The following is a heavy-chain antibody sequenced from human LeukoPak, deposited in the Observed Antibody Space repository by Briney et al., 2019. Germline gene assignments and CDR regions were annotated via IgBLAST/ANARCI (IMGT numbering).Heavy chain of an antibody. V-gene: IGHV1-24*01. CDR2: FDPEDGET. Sequence: GASVKVSCKVSGYTLTELSMHWVRQAPGKGLEWMGGFDPEDGETIYAQKFQGRVTMTEDTSTDTAYMELSSLRSDDTAVYYCARVETYYYDSSGYYFPAAFDIWGQGTMVTVSS. J-gene: IGHJ3*02. D-gene: IGHD3-22*01. CDR3: ARVETYYYDSSGYYFPAAFDI. CDR1: GYTLTELS.